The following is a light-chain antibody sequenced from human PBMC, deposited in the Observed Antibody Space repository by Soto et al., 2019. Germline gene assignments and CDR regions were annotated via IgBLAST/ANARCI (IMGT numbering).Light chain of an antibody. CDR2: GAS. Sequence: EIVLTQSPGTLSLSPGERATLSCRASQSVSSSYLAWYQQKPGQAPRLLIYGASSRATGIPDRFSGSGSGTDCTLTISRLAPEDCAVYYCQQYGSSPPYTFGQGTKLEIK. J-gene: IGKJ2*01. CDR3: QQYGSSPPYT. CDR1: QSVSSSY. V-gene: IGKV3-20*01.